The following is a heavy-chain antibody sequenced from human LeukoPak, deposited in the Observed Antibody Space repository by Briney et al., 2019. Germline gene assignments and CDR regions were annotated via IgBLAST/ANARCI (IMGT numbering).Heavy chain of an antibody. CDR1: DGSISTYY. J-gene: IGHJ4*02. Sequence: SETLSLTCTVSDGSISTYYWGWIRQPPGKGLQSIGYIYYTGTTNYNPSLKSRVTISVDTSKNQFSLKLSSVTAADTAVYYCARLRRAGWLEYYFDYWGQGTLVTVSS. V-gene: IGHV4-59*01. CDR3: ARLRRAGWLEYYFDY. CDR2: IYYTGTT. D-gene: IGHD6-19*01.